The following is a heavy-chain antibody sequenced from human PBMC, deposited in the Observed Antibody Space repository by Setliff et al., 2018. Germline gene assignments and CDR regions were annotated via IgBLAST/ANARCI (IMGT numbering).Heavy chain of an antibody. CDR2: ITPIFETA. D-gene: IGHD1-1*01. CDR1: GYTFTYFG. V-gene: IGHV1-69*06. J-gene: IGHJ6*02. Sequence: SVKVSCKASGYTFTYFGVSWLRLAPGQGLEWIGGITPIFETAHYAEKFRDRVTITADKSTTTVHMELSSLTSEDTAVYFCARDSVTLGQLERRGGWHYYGMDVWGQGTTVTVSS. CDR3: ARDSVTLGQLERRGGWHYYGMDV.